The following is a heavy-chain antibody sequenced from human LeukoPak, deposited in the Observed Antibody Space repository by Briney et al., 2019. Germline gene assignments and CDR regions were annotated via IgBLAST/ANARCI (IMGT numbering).Heavy chain of an antibody. Sequence: SETLSPTCTVSGDSISNYYWSWIRQSPGKELEWIGYMYNRGSTIYNPSLKSRVTISTDTSKNQFSLRLTSVTAADTAVYYCARAEKAVTGTLDSWGQGTLITVSS. D-gene: IGHD6-19*01. J-gene: IGHJ4*02. CDR2: MYNRGST. CDR1: GDSISNYY. CDR3: ARAEKAVTGTLDS. V-gene: IGHV4-59*01.